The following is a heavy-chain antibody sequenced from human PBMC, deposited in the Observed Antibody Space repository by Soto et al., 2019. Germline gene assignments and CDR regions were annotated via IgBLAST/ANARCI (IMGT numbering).Heavy chain of an antibody. V-gene: IGHV4-39*01. J-gene: IGHJ3*02. CDR1: GGSISSSSYY. Sequence: SETLSLTCTVSGGSISSSSYYWGWIRQPPGKGLEWIGSIYYSGSTYYNPSLKSRVTISVDTSKNQFSLKLSSVTAADTAVYYCARRPRCTAYHDAFDIWGQGTMVTVSS. D-gene: IGHD2-2*01. CDR2: IYYSGST. CDR3: ARRPRCTAYHDAFDI.